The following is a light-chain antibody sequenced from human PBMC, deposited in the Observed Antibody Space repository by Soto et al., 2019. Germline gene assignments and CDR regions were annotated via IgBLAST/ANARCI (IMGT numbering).Light chain of an antibody. J-gene: IGLJ2*01. CDR1: NIGSET. Sequence: SYVLTQPPSVSLAPGKTARITCGGNNIGSETVHWYQQRPGQAPVLLIYRDRDRPSGIPERFSGSTSGNTATLTISRVEAGDEADYYCQLWDSGSDHVLFGGGTKLTVL. V-gene: IGLV3-21*04. CDR3: QLWDSGSDHVL. CDR2: RDR.